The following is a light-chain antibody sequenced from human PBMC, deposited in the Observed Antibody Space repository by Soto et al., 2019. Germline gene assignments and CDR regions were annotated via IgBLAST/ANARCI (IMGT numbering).Light chain of an antibody. V-gene: IGKV3-11*01. Sequence: ETVLTQSPATLSLSPGERATLTCRASQSISSSLAWYQQTPGQAPRLLIYDASKRATGIPARFSGSGSGTDFTLTISSLAPEDFAFYFCQQRFTWPSFGHGTKVDIK. CDR3: QQRFTWPS. J-gene: IGKJ3*01. CDR1: QSISSS. CDR2: DAS.